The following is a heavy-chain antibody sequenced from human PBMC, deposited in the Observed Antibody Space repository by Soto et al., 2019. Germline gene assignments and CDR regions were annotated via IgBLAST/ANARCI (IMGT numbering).Heavy chain of an antibody. Sequence: GGSLRLSCAASGFTFSSYAMIWVRQAPGKGLEWVSAISGSGGSTYYADSVKGRFTIPRDNSKNTLYLQMNSLRAEDTAVYYCAKAGQPNPDYWGQGTLVTVSS. J-gene: IGHJ4*02. CDR3: AKAGQPNPDY. V-gene: IGHV3-23*01. CDR2: ISGSGGST. D-gene: IGHD3-10*01. CDR1: GFTFSSYA.